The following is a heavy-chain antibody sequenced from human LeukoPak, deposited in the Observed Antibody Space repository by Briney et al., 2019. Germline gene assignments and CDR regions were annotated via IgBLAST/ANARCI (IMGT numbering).Heavy chain of an antibody. CDR2: INATGGTT. Sequence: GGSLRLSCAASGFTFSSYAMSWVRQAPGKGLEWVSAINATGGTTYYADSVKGRFTISRDNSKNTLSLQMNSLRAEDTAVYYCAKTLAAWIGYSGTYFDYWGQGTLVTVSS. V-gene: IGHV3-23*01. J-gene: IGHJ4*02. CDR3: AKTLAAWIGYSGTYFDY. CDR1: GFTFSSYA. D-gene: IGHD3-3*01.